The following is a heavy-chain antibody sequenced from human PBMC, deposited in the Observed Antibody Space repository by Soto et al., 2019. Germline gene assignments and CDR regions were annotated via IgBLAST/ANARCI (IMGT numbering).Heavy chain of an antibody. V-gene: IGHV4-59*01. Sequence: QVHLQESGPGLVKPSETLSLTCTVSGGSISSYYWSWIRQPPGKGLARIGYIYYSGRTNYNPSLKSRATISADTSKNQFSLKLSSVTAADTAVYYCARGALGTAAGYYYYYMDVWGKGTTVTVSS. J-gene: IGHJ6*03. CDR2: IYYSGRT. D-gene: IGHD6-13*01. CDR3: ARGALGTAAGYYYYYMDV. CDR1: GGSISSYY.